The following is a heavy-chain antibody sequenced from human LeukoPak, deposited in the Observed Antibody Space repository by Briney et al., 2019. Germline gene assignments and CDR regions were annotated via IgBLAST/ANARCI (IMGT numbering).Heavy chain of an antibody. CDR3: ARDRRAPYGMDV. CDR2: ISAYNGNT. J-gene: IGHJ6*02. Sequence: VASVKVSCKASVYTFTSYGISWVREAPGEGLEWMGWISAYNGNTTYAQKLQGRVTMTTDTSTSTAYMELRSLRSDDSAVYYCARDRRAPYGMDVWGQGTTVTVSS. CDR1: VYTFTSYG. V-gene: IGHV1-18*01.